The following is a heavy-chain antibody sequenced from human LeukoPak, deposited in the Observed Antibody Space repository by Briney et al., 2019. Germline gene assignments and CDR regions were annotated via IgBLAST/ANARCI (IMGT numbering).Heavy chain of an antibody. Sequence: SETLSLTCTVSGGSISSSSFYWGWIRQPPGKGLEWIGSIYYSGNTYYTPSLKSRVTISVDTSKNQFSLKLNSVAAADTAVYYCARQQPEVDYWGQGTLVTVSS. J-gene: IGHJ4*02. D-gene: IGHD1-14*01. V-gene: IGHV4-39*01. CDR2: IYYSGNT. CDR1: GGSISSSSFY. CDR3: ARQQPEVDY.